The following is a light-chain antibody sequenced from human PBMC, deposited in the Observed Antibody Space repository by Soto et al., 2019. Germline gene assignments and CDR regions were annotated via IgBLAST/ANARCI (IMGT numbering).Light chain of an antibody. V-gene: IGKV3-20*01. J-gene: IGKJ4*01. CDR3: QQYGNSPLT. CDR1: QSVSSSS. Sequence: EIVLTQSPGTLSLSPGERVTLSCRASQSVSSSSLAWYQQRPGQAPRLLISGASSRATGIPDRFSGSGSGTDFTLTISRLEPEDFAVYYCQQYGNSPLTFGGETKVEIK. CDR2: GAS.